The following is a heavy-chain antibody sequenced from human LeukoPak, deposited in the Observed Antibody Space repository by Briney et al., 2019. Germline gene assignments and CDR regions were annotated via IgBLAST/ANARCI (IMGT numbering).Heavy chain of an antibody. CDR1: GYSFTSYW. D-gene: IGHD3-9*01. V-gene: IGHV5-10-1*01. CDR3: ARHLKDYDILAGSSPYYYYCGMDV. CDR2: IDPSDSYT. Sequence: GESLKISCKGSGYSFTSYWICWLRQMPGKGLEWMGRIDPSDSYTNYSPSCQGHVTISADKSISTAYLQGSSLKASDTAMYYFARHLKDYDILAGSSPYYYYCGMDVWGKGTTVTVSS. J-gene: IGHJ6*04.